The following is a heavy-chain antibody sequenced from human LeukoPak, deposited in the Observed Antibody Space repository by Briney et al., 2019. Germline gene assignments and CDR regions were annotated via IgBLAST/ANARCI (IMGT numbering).Heavy chain of an antibody. J-gene: IGHJ4*02. D-gene: IGHD1-1*01. V-gene: IGHV1-8*01. CDR3: AAHSGGYNWDY. Sequence: ASVKVSCKASGYTFTSYDINWVRQATGQGLEWMGWMDPNSGNTGYAQKFQGRVTITRDMSTSTAYMELSSLRSEDTAVYYCAAHSGGYNWDYWGQGTLVTVSS. CDR1: GYTFTSYD. CDR2: MDPNSGNT.